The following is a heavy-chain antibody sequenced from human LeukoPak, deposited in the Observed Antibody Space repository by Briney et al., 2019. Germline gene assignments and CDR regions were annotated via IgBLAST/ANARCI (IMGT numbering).Heavy chain of an antibody. CDR3: ARGNFGVVIIASFDY. Sequence: GGSLRLSCAASGFTFSNYWMSWVRQAPGKGLEWVANINQDGSEKYYVDSVKGRFTISRDNSKNTLYLQMNSLRAEDTAVYYCARGNFGVVIIASFDYWGQGTLVTVSS. V-gene: IGHV3-7*04. J-gene: IGHJ4*02. CDR2: INQDGSEK. CDR1: GFTFSNYW. D-gene: IGHD3-3*01.